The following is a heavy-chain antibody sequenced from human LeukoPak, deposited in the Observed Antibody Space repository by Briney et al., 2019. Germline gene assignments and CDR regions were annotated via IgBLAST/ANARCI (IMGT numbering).Heavy chain of an antibody. CDR3: ARGVVVAATHFGWFDP. J-gene: IGHJ5*02. CDR1: GGSISSYY. D-gene: IGHD2-15*01. CDR2: IYYSGST. Sequence: KPSETLSLTCTVSGGSISSYYWSWIRQPPGKGLEWIGYIYYSGSTNYSPSLKSRVTISVDTSKNQFSLKLSSVTAADTAVYYCARGVVVAATHFGWFDPWGQGTLVTVSS. V-gene: IGHV4-59*01.